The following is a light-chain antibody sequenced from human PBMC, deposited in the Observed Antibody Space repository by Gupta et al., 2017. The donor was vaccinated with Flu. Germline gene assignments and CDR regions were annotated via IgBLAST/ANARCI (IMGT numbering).Light chain of an antibody. Sequence: QSALTQPRSVSGSPGQSVTISCPGTSSDVGGYNYVSWYQHHPGKAPKLMIYDVTKRPSGVPDRFSGSKSGNTASLTISGLQAEDEADYYCHSYAGSYTHVVFGGGTKLTGL. V-gene: IGLV2-11*01. CDR3: HSYAGSYTHVV. CDR2: DVT. CDR1: SSDVGGYNY. J-gene: IGLJ2*01.